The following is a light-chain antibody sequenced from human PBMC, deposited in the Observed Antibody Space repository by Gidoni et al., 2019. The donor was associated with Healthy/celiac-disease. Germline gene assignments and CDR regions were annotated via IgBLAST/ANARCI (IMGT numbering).Light chain of an antibody. V-gene: IGKV1-17*03. CDR1: QGMSNY. J-gene: IGKJ1*01. CDR3: LQHNSYPPGT. Sequence: QMTQCLPAMSACVGDRVTITCRASQGMSNYLAWFQQKPGKVPKRLIFAASSLQSGVPSGFSSGGSGTEFTLTISSLQPEDFATYYCLQHNSYPPGTFGQGTKVEIK. CDR2: AAS.